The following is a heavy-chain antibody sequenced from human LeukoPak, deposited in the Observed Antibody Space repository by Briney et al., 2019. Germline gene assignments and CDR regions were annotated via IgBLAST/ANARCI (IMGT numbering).Heavy chain of an antibody. Sequence: GGSLRLSCTASGFTFSSYAMIWVRQAPGKGLQWVSTISGSAENTYHADPVKGRFTISRDNPRNTVYLQMSSLRAEDTAVYYCAKERVSAGLLVDFWGQGTLVTVSS. CDR1: GFTFSSYA. V-gene: IGHV3-23*01. J-gene: IGHJ4*02. CDR3: AKERVSAGLLVDF. CDR2: ISGSAENT.